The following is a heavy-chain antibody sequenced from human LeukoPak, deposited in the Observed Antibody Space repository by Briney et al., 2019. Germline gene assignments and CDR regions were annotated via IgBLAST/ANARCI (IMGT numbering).Heavy chain of an antibody. CDR3: ARQSIRGLQFDY. CDR2: ISSSGSTI. D-gene: IGHD4-11*01. Sequence: GGSVRLSCAASGFSFSDYYMSWIRQAPGKGLEWVSYISSSGSTIYYADSVKGRFTISRDNAKNSLYLQMNSLRAEDTAVYYCARQSIRGLQFDYWGQGTLVTVSS. CDR1: GFSFSDYY. V-gene: IGHV3-11*01. J-gene: IGHJ4*02.